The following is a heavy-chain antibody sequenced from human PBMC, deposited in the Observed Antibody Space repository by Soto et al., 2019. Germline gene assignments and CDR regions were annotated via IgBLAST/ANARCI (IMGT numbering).Heavy chain of an antibody. J-gene: IGHJ6*02. Sequence: GSLKISCKGSGYSFTSYWIGWVRQMPGKGLEWMGIIYPGDSDTRYSPSFQGQVTISADKSISTAYLQWSSLKASDTAMYYCARAYGSGSYRPYYYGMDVWGQGTTVTVSS. CDR1: GYSFTSYW. CDR2: IYPGDSDT. D-gene: IGHD3-10*01. CDR3: ARAYGSGSYRPYYYGMDV. V-gene: IGHV5-51*01.